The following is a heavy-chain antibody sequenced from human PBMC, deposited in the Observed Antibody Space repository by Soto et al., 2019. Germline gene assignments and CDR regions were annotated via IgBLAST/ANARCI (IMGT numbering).Heavy chain of an antibody. CDR3: ARDPSGWGLDV. Sequence: EVQLVESGGGLVQPGGSLRLACAASGFAFSSYDMHWFRQAAGNGLEWVSAIGTAGDTHYLDSVKGRFTISRDNGRSSLYLQMNSLRAGDTAVYYCARDPSGWGLDVWGQGTMVTVSS. J-gene: IGHJ3*01. CDR1: GFAFSSYD. CDR2: IGTAGDT. V-gene: IGHV3-13*01. D-gene: IGHD6-19*01.